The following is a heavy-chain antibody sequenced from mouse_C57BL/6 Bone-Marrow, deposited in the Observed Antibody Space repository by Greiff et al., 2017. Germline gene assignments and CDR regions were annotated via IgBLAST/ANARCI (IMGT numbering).Heavy chain of an antibody. CDR1: GYTFTSYW. Sequence: QVQLQQPGAELVRPGTSVKLSCKASGYTFTSYWMHWVKQRPGQGLEWIGVIDPSDSYTNYNQKFKGKATLTVDTSSSTAYMQLSSLTSEDAAFDYCARPITTVVAGYCVVWGTGTTVTVSS. CDR3: ARPITTVVAGYCVV. CDR2: IDPSDSYT. D-gene: IGHD1-1*01. V-gene: IGHV1-59*01. J-gene: IGHJ1*03.